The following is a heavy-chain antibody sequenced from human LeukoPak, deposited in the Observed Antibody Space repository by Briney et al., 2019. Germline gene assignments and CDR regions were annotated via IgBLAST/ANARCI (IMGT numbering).Heavy chain of an antibody. J-gene: IGHJ5*02. CDR2: ISNTGGFT. D-gene: IGHD5/OR15-5a*01. CDR3: ATGVSMAHEGIRS. V-gene: IGHV3-23*01. CDR1: GFTFSTSA. Sequence: GGSLRLSCVTSGFTFSTSAMSWVRQAPGKGLEWVSSISNTGGFTYHADSMKGRFTISRDNSKNTLFLQMNSLRGDDTAVYYCATGVSMAHEGIRSWGQGTLVIVSS.